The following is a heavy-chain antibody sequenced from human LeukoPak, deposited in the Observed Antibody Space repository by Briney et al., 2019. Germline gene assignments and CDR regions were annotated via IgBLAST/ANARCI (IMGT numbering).Heavy chain of an antibody. J-gene: IGHJ4*02. Sequence: ASVKVSCKASGYTFTGYYMHWVRQAPGQGLEWMGWINPNSGGTNYAQKFQGRVTMTRDTSTSTVQMELNRLRSEDTAVHYCARGRWGATYSLDYWGRGTLVTVSS. D-gene: IGHD4/OR15-4a*01. V-gene: IGHV1-2*02. CDR2: INPNSGGT. CDR3: ARGRWGATYSLDY. CDR1: GYTFTGYY.